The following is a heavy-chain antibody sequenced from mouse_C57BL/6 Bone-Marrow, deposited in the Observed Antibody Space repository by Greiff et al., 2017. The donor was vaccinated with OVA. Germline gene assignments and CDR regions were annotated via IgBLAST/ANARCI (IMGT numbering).Heavy chain of an antibody. D-gene: IGHD1-1*01. CDR2: INPYNGGT. J-gene: IGHJ4*01. CDR1: GYTFTDYY. Sequence: VHVKQSGPVLVKPGASVKMSCKASGYTFTDYYMNWVKQSHGKSLEWIGVINPYNGGTSYNQKFKGKATLTVDKSSSTAYMELNSLTSEDSAVYYCASSAFIYYYGNYAMDYWGQGTSVTVSS. V-gene: IGHV1-19*01. CDR3: ASSAFIYYYGNYAMDY.